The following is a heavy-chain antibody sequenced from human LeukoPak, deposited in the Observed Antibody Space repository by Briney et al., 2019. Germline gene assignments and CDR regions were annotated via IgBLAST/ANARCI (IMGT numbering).Heavy chain of an antibody. CDR2: ISYDGSNK. CDR1: GFTFRSYG. Sequence: GGSLRLSCAASGFTFRSYGMHWVRQAPGKGLEWVAVISYDGSNKYYADSVKGRFTISRDNARNSVYLQLNSLRAEDTALYYCARGRGWVDHWGQGTLVTVSS. J-gene: IGHJ4*02. D-gene: IGHD3-16*01. CDR3: ARGRGWVDH. V-gene: IGHV3-30*03.